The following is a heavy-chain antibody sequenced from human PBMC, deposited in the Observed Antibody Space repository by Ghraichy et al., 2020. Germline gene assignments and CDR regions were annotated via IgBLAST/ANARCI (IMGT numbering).Heavy chain of an antibody. J-gene: IGHJ4*02. CDR3: AKCPPHGSGYYYFDY. Sequence: GESLNISCAASGFTFSSYAMSWVRQAPGKGLEWVSAISGSGGSTYYADSVKGRFTISRDNSKNTLYLQMNSLRAEDTAVYYCAKCPPHGSGYYYFDYWGQGTLVTVSS. CDR2: ISGSGGST. D-gene: IGHD3-22*01. CDR1: GFTFSSYA. V-gene: IGHV3-23*01.